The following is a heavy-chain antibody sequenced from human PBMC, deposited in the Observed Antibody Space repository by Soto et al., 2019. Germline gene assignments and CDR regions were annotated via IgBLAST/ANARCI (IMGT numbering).Heavy chain of an antibody. J-gene: IGHJ6*02. CDR2: IYHSGST. V-gene: IGHV4-30-2*01. Sequence: TLSLTCAVSGGSISSGGYSWSWIRQPPGKGLEWIGYIYHSGSTYYNPSLKSRVTISVDRSKNQFSLKLSSVTAADTAVYYCARLRTHCSSTSSPHGIALSGHGTTLTV. CDR1: GGSISSGGYS. D-gene: IGHD2-2*01. CDR3: ARLRTHCSSTSSPHGIAL.